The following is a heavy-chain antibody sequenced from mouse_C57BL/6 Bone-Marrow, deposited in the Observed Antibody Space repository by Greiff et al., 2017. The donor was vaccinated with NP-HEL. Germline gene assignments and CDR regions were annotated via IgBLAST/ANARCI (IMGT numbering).Heavy chain of an antibody. CDR1: GYTFTDYY. V-gene: IGHV1-26*01. CDR2: INPNNGGT. CDR3: ARSPNDGYFDY. J-gene: IGHJ2*01. Sequence: VQLKQSGPELVKPGASVKISCKASGYTFTDYYMNWVKQSHGKSLEWIGDINPNNGGTSYNQKFKGKATLTVDKSSSTAYMELRSLTSEDSAVYYCARSPNDGYFDYWGQGTTLTVSS. D-gene: IGHD2-3*01.